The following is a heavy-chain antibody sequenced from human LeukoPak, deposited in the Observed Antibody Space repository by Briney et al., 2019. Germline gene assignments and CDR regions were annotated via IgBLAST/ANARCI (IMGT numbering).Heavy chain of an antibody. D-gene: IGHD5-24*01. V-gene: IGHV4-59*01. J-gene: IGHJ3*02. CDR2: VFYDGDT. CDR1: GGSLRSYY. CDR3: AREEMAATPRRIGAFDI. Sequence: SETLCLTRTVSGGSLRSYYSSWMRHPPGKGLEWSGYVFYDGDTTPNTYLTSRVTLSVDTYKNQFSVRLTSVTAADTAVHYCAREEMAATPRRIGAFDIWGQGTMVSVSS.